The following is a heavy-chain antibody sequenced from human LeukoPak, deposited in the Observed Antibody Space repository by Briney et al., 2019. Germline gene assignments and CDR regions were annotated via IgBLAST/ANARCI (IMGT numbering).Heavy chain of an antibody. D-gene: IGHD3-10*01. CDR1: GGSISSNSYY. V-gene: IGHV4-39*01. CDR2: IYYSGST. CDR3: ARTRYYYNSRSYGAPYYFDY. J-gene: IGHJ4*02. Sequence: TSETLSLTCAVSGGSISSNSYYWGWIRQPPEKGLEWIGSIYYSGSTYYNPSLKSRVTISVDTSKNQFSLKLSSVTAADTAVYYCARTRYYYNSRSYGAPYYFDYWGQGTLVTVSS.